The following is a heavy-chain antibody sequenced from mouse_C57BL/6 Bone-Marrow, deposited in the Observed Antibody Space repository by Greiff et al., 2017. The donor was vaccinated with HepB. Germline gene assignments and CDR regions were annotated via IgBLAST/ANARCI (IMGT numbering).Heavy chain of an antibody. D-gene: IGHD2-4*01. CDR1: GYTFTSYN. CDR3: ARRDYDEGAWFAY. Sequence: QVQLQQSGAELVRPGASVKMSCKASGYTFTSYNMHWVKPTPRQGLEWIGAIYPGNGDTSYNQQFKGKATLTVDKSSSTAYMQLSSLTSEDSAVYFCARRDYDEGAWFAYWGQGTLVTVSA. J-gene: IGHJ3*01. CDR2: IYPGNGDT. V-gene: IGHV1-12*01.